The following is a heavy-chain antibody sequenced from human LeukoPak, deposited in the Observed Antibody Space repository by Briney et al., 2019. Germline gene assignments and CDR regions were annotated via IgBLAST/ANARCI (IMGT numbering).Heavy chain of an antibody. CDR1: GFIFTNAW. J-gene: IGHJ3*02. Sequence: GKSLRLSCAGSGFIFTNAWMNWVRQAPGKGLGWVGRIKSKVDGETAGYAAPVKGKFVISRDDSRNTVCLQMSSLEPEDTAVYYCATGGYAFDIWGQGTMVTVSS. CDR2: IKSKVDGETA. CDR3: ATGGYAFDI. D-gene: IGHD3-16*01. V-gene: IGHV3-15*01.